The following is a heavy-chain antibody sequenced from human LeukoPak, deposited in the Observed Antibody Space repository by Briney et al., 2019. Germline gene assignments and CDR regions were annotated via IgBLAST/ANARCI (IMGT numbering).Heavy chain of an antibody. Sequence: PGGSLRLSCVASGFTFSNAWMSWVRQAPGKGLEWVGRIYTSGNTNYNPSLKSRVTMSLDPSKNQVSLNLSSVTAADTAIYYCARGAGGNRPLDYWGQGTLVTVSS. CDR1: GFTFSNAW. CDR2: IYTSGNT. V-gene: IGHV4-59*10. CDR3: ARGAGGNRPLDY. J-gene: IGHJ4*02. D-gene: IGHD4-23*01.